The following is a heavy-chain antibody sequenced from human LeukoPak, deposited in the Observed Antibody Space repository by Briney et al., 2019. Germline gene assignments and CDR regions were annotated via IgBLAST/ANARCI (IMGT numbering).Heavy chain of an antibody. CDR1: GYTFTSYY. J-gene: IGHJ4*02. Sequence: ASXXVSCKASGYTFTSYYMHWVRQAPGQGLEWMGIINPSGGSTSYAQKFQGRVTITRDTSTSTVYMELSSLRSEDTAVYYCARDPRGDGWLQPYFDYWGQGTLVTVSS. CDR3: ARDPRGDGWLQPYFDY. CDR2: INPSGGST. D-gene: IGHD5-24*01. V-gene: IGHV1-46*01.